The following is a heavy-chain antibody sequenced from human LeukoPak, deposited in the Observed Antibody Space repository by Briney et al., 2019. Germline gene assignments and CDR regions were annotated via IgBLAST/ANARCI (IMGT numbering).Heavy chain of an antibody. CDR3: ARGDCSGGSCYSYYYYGMAS. D-gene: IGHD2-15*01. Sequence: SETLSLTCAVYGGSFSGYYWSWIRQPPGKGLEWIGEINHSGSTNYNPSLKSRVTISVDTSKNQFSLKLSSVTAADTAVYYCARGDCSGGSCYSYYYYGMASGAKGPRSPSP. V-gene: IGHV4-34*01. CDR1: GGSFSGYY. J-gene: IGHJ6*02. CDR2: INHSGST.